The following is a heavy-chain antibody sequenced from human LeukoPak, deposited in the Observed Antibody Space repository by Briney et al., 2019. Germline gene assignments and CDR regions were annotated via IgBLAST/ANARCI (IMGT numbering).Heavy chain of an antibody. CDR3: ARVISGSLYY. J-gene: IGHJ4*02. CDR1: GYTSTGYY. CDR2: INPNSGGT. Sequence: VASVKVSCKASGYTSTGYYIHWVRQAPGQGLEWMGWINPNSGGTNYAQNFQGRVTMTRDTSISTAYMELSRLRSDDTAVYYCARVISGSLYYWGQGTLVTVSS. D-gene: IGHD1-26*01. V-gene: IGHV1-2*02.